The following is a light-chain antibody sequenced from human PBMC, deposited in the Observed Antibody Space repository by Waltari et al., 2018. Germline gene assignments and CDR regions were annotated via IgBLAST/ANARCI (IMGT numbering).Light chain of an antibody. J-gene: IGKJ3*01. CDR2: GAS. Sequence: EIVLTQSPGTLPLSPGARATLSCRASRRVIGNSLAWYQHKLGQAPRLLIYGASSWATGIPDRFTGSGSGTDFTLTISSLEPEDFAVYYCQQYGSWPFTFGPGTQVDIK. CDR1: RRVIGNS. CDR3: QQYGSWPFT. V-gene: IGKV3-20*01.